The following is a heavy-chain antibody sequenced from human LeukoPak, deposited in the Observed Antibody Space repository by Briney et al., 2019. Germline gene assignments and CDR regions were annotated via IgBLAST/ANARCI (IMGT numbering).Heavy chain of an antibody. CDR2: INSDGSST. V-gene: IGHV3-74*01. CDR3: ARADSSCHQYYDFWSGYYDLDY. Sequence: GGSLRLSCAASGFTFSSYWMHWVRQAPGKGLVWVSRINSDGSSTSYADSVKGRFTISRDNAKNTLYLQMNSLRAEDTAVYYCARADSSCHQYYDFWSGYYDLDYWGQGTLVTVSS. CDR1: GFTFSSYW. D-gene: IGHD3-3*01. J-gene: IGHJ4*02.